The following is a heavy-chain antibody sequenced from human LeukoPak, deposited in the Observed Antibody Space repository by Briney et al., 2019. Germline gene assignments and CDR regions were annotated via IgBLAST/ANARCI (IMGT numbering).Heavy chain of an antibody. Sequence: KSSETLSLTCTVSGYSVSSGYHWGWIRQPPGKGLEWIGSIYHSGNTYYNPSLKSRVTISVDTSKSQFSLKLSSVTAADTAVYYCARGHYYDSSFYFDYWGQGTLVTVSS. J-gene: IGHJ4*02. CDR1: GYSVSSGYH. CDR3: ARGHYYDSSFYFDY. CDR2: IYHSGNT. V-gene: IGHV4-38-2*02. D-gene: IGHD3-22*01.